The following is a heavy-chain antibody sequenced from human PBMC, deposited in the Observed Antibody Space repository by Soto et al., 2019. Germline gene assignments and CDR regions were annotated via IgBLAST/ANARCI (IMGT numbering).Heavy chain of an antibody. CDR2: FHNSGNT. Sequence: PSETLSLTCTVSGESISDYYWSWIRQPAGKGLEWIGRFHNSGNTKSNPSLKSRVAMSADTSKNQFSLGLRSVTAADTAMYYCARMYNSGFYRPEGDYYFYGMDVWGQGTTVTVSS. CDR1: GESISDYY. V-gene: IGHV4-4*07. D-gene: IGHD6-19*01. J-gene: IGHJ6*02. CDR3: ARMYNSGFYRPEGDYYFYGMDV.